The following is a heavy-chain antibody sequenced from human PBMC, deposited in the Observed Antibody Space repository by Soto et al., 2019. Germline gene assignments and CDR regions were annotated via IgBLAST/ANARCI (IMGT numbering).Heavy chain of an antibody. V-gene: IGHV4-30-4*01. Sequence: PSETLSLTCTVSGGSITDGDYYWSWIRHPPGKGLEWIGHVYDSGSTYNNTSLKSRLTISVDTSKNQFSLNLNSLTAADTAVYYCARDKITGLFDYWGQGTLVTVSS. D-gene: IGHD2-8*02. J-gene: IGHJ4*02. CDR2: VYDSGST. CDR3: ARDKITGLFDY. CDR1: GGSITDGDYY.